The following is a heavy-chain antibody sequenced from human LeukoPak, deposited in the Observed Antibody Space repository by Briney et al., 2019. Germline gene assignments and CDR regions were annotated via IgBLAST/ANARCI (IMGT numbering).Heavy chain of an antibody. D-gene: IGHD3-22*01. CDR3: ATFDSSGHYLFDY. V-gene: IGHV4-59*08. J-gene: IGHJ4*02. Sequence: SETLSLTCTVSGRSISGYYGSWIRQPPGKGLEWIGYIYYSGSTNYNPSLKSRVTISVDTSKNQFSLKLSSVTAADTAVYYCATFDSSGHYLFDYWGQGTLVTVSS. CDR1: GRSISGYY. CDR2: IYYSGST.